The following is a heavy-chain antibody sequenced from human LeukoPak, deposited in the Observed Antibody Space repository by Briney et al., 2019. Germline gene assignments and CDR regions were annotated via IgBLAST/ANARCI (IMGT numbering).Heavy chain of an antibody. Sequence: GGSLRLSCAASGFTLSSYSMNWVRQAPGKGLEWVSSISSSSDYRYYADSVKGRFTISRDNAKNSLYLQMNSLRAEDTAVYYCAVAGLSYWYFDLWGRGTLVTVSS. CDR2: ISSSSDYR. CDR3: AVAGLSYWYFDL. V-gene: IGHV3-21*01. CDR1: GFTLSSYS. D-gene: IGHD6-19*01. J-gene: IGHJ2*01.